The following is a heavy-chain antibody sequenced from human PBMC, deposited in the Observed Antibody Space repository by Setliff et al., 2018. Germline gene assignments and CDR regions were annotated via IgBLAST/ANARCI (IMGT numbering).Heavy chain of an antibody. V-gene: IGHV1-69*06. CDR3: ARINFYVSSGYYYASDN. D-gene: IGHD3-22*01. J-gene: IGHJ4*02. Sequence: GASVKVSCKASGYTFTNYGITWVRQAPGQGLEWMGGIIPLLETAKYAQKFQGRLTITADKSTSTAYMELRSLRPDDTAVYYCARINFYVSSGYYYASDNWGQGTLVTVSS. CDR2: IIPLLETA. CDR1: GYTFTNYG.